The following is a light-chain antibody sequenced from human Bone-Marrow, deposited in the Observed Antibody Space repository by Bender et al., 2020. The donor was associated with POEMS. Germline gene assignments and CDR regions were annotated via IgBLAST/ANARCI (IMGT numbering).Light chain of an antibody. Sequence: QSALTQSRSVSGSPGQSVTISCTGTSSDVGGYNYVSWYQQHPDKAPKLMIYDVYKRPSGVPDRFSGSKSGNTASLTVSRLQAEDEADYYCSTYLGSSKWVFGGGTKLTVL. CDR2: DVY. J-gene: IGLJ2*01. CDR3: STYLGSSKWV. V-gene: IGLV2-11*01. CDR1: SSDVGGYNY.